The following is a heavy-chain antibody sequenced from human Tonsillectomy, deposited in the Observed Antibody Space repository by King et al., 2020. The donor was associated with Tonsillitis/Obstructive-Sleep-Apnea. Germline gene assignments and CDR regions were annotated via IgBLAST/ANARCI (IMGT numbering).Heavy chain of an antibody. V-gene: IGHV4-34*01. CDR3: ARENTAMATDGFDV. CDR2: INHSGST. Sequence: QVQLQQWGAGLLKPSETLSLTCAVYGGSFSGYYWNWIRQPPGKGLEWIGEINHSGSTNYNPSLKSRVTISVDTSKNQFSLKLSSVTAADTAVYYCARENTAMATDGFDVWGQGTMVTVFS. D-gene: IGHD5-18*01. CDR1: GGSFSGYY. J-gene: IGHJ3*01.